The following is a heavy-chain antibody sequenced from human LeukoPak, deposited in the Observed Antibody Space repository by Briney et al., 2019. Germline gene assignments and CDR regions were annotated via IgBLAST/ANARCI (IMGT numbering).Heavy chain of an antibody. CDR2: IKQDGSEK. CDR3: ARAIVGATVNAFDI. J-gene: IGHJ3*02. V-gene: IGHV3-7*01. CDR1: GFTFSSYW. D-gene: IGHD1-26*01. Sequence: HPGGSLRLSCAASGFTFSSYWMSWVRQAPGKGLEWVANIKQDGSEKYYVDSVKGRFTISRDNAKNSLYLQMNSLRAEDTGVYYCARAIVGATVNAFDIWGQGTMVTVSS.